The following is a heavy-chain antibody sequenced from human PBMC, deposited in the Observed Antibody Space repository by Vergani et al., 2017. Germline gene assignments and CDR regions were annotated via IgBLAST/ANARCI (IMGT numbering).Heavy chain of an antibody. J-gene: IGHJ4*02. CDR3: ARFRGPDIVGTAFDH. CDR2: INDIGTT. V-gene: IGHV4-34*01. CDR1: GGSFSVYY. D-gene: IGHD5-12*01. Sequence: QVQLQQGGAGLLKPSETLALTCGVHGGSFSVYYWSWIRQSPGKGLEWIGAINDIGTTNYNPSLRSRVTISVDTSKTQFSLRLNSVTAADTAVYFCARFRGPDIVGTAFDHWAQGTLVTVSS.